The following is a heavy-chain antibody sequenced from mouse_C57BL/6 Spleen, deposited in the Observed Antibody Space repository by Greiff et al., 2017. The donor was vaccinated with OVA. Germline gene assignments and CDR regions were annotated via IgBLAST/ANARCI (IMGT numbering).Heavy chain of an antibody. V-gene: IGHV1-61*01. Sequence: VQLQQPGAELVRPGSSVKLSCKASGYTFTSYWMDWVKQRPGQGLEWIGNIYPSDSETHYNQKFKDKATLTVDKSSSTAYMQLSSLTSEDSAVYSCARLYYDYSYAMDYWGQGTSVTVSS. CDR3: ARLYYDYSYAMDY. J-gene: IGHJ4*01. CDR1: GYTFTSYW. D-gene: IGHD2-4*01. CDR2: IYPSDSET.